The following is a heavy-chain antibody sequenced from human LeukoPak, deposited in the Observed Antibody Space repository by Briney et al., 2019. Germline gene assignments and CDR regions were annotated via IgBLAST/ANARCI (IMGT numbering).Heavy chain of an antibody. CDR2: ISWNTGSI. V-gene: IGHV3-9*03. CDR3: AKGSAMVTDLPFFDY. CDR1: GFTFNDYA. Sequence: PGGSLRVSCAASGFTFNDYAMHWVRQAPGKGLEWVSGISWNTGSIGYADSVKGRFTISRDNAKNSLYLQMNSLRTEDMALYYCAKGSAMVTDLPFFDYWGQGTLVTVSS. J-gene: IGHJ4*02. D-gene: IGHD5-18*01.